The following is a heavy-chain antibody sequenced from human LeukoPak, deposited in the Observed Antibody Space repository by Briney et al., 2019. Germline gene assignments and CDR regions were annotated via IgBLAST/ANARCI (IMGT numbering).Heavy chain of an antibody. CDR3: ARALRGYDQNFDY. J-gene: IGHJ4*02. D-gene: IGHD5-12*01. CDR1: GFTFSSYS. CDR2: ISSSSSYI. Sequence: GGSLRLSCAASGFTFSSYSMNWVRQAPGKGLEWVSSISSSSSYIYYADSVKGRFTISRDNAKNSLYLQMNSLRAEDTAVYYCARALRGYDQNFDYWGQGTLVTVSS. V-gene: IGHV3-21*01.